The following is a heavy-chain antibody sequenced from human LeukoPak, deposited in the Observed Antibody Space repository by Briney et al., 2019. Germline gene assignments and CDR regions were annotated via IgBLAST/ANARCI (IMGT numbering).Heavy chain of an antibody. CDR3: AKVGGYNYGYPNDY. CDR2: ISGSGGST. Sequence: QPGGSLRLSCAASGFTFSSYAMSWVRQAPGKGLEWVSGISGSGGSTYYADSVKGRFTISRDNSKNTSYLQMNSLRAEDTAVYYCAKVGGYNYGYPNDYWGPGTLVTVSS. D-gene: IGHD5-18*01. V-gene: IGHV3-23*01. CDR1: GFTFSSYA. J-gene: IGHJ4*02.